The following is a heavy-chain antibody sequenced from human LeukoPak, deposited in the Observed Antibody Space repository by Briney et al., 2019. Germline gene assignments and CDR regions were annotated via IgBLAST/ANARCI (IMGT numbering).Heavy chain of an antibody. Sequence: GGSLRLSCAASGFTFDDYAMHWFRQAPGKGLEWFSLISWDGGSSYYAASVKGRFTISIDNSKNSLYLQMNCLRAEDTALYYCAKDSVAVTGTGNIDYWGQGTLVTVSS. CDR2: ISWDGGSS. J-gene: IGHJ4*02. D-gene: IGHD6-19*01. CDR3: AKDSVAVTGTGNIDY. CDR1: GFTFDDYA. V-gene: IGHV3-43D*03.